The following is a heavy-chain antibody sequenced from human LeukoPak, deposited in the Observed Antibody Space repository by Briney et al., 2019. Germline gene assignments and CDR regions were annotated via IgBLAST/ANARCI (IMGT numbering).Heavy chain of an antibody. D-gene: IGHD2-2*01. J-gene: IGHJ5*02. Sequence: GGSLRLSCAASGFTFSNYWMSWVRQAPGKGLEWVANIKQDGSEKYYVDSVKGRFTISRDNSKKTVDLQMNSLRAEDTALYYCAREHCTSSSCYFDPWGQGTLVTVSS. CDR3: AREHCTSSSCYFDP. CDR1: GFTFSNYW. V-gene: IGHV3-7*01. CDR2: IKQDGSEK.